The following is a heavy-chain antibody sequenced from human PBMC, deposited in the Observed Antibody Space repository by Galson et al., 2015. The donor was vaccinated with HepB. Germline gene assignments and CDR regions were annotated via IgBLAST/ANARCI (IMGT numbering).Heavy chain of an antibody. J-gene: IGHJ6*02. CDR2: ISYDGSNK. CDR3: AKDIYYYDSSGYPKGGYYYYYGMDV. Sequence: SLRLSCAASGFTFSSYGMHWVRQAPGKGLEWVAVISYDGSNKYYADSVKGRFTISRDNSKNTLYLQMNSLRAEDTAVYYCAKDIYYYDSSGYPKGGYYYYYGMDVWGQGTTVTVSS. V-gene: IGHV3-30*18. D-gene: IGHD3-22*01. CDR1: GFTFSSYG.